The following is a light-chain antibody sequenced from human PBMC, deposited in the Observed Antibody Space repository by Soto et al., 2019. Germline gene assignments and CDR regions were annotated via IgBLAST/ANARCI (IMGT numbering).Light chain of an antibody. J-gene: IGKJ1*01. V-gene: IGKV3-15*01. CDR3: QEYDNWPPEGT. Sequence: VLTQSPATLSVSPGERASLSCRASQSVSINLAWYQQKTGQAPRLLIYGASTRATGIPARFSGSGSGTEFTLTINSLQSEDFAVYYCQEYDNWPPEGTFGQGTKVDIK. CDR1: QSVSIN. CDR2: GAS.